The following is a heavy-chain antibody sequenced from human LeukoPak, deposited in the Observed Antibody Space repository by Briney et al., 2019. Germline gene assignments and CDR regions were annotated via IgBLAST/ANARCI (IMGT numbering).Heavy chain of an antibody. D-gene: IGHD4-23*01. CDR2: IWYDGSSK. Sequence: QPGKSLRLSCAASGFSFSAYGVPWVRQAPGKGLEWVAVIWYDGSSKDYADSVKGRFTISRDNAKNSLYLQMNRLSAEDTAVYYCAIGRQLGGWGQGTLVTVSS. J-gene: IGHJ4*02. V-gene: IGHV3-33*03. CDR1: GFSFSAYG. CDR3: AIGRQLGG.